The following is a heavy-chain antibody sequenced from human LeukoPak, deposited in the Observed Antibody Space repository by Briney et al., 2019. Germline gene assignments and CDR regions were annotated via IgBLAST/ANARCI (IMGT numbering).Heavy chain of an antibody. CDR3: ARVVVPAATPCFDY. CDR2: ICHSGST. J-gene: IGHJ4*02. D-gene: IGHD2-2*01. CDR1: GYSISSGYY. V-gene: IGHV4-38-2*02. Sequence: SETLSLTCTVSGYSISSGYYWGWIRQPPGKGLEWIGSICHSGSTYYNPSLKSRVTISVDTSKNQFSLKLSSVTAADTAVYYCARVVVPAATPCFDYWGQGTLVTVSS.